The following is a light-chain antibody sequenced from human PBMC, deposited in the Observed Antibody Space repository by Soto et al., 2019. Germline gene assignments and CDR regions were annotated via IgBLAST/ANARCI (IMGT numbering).Light chain of an antibody. CDR2: DAS. CDR1: QSVSSS. V-gene: IGKV3-11*01. Sequence: PGERATLSRRASQSVSSSLGWYQQKPGQAPRLLIYDASNRATGIPARFSGSGSGTDFILTISSLEPEDFAVYYCQQRSNWPPTFGQGTKVEIK. CDR3: QQRSNWPPT. J-gene: IGKJ1*01.